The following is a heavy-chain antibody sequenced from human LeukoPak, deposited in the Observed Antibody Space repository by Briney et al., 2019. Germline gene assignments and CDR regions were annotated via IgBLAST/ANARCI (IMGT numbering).Heavy chain of an antibody. CDR1: GYTFTSYD. CDR3: ARRTTPYYYYGMDV. D-gene: IGHD4-17*01. V-gene: IGHV1-8*01. Sequence: ASVKVSCKASGYTFTSYDIHWVRQATGQGLEWMGWMNPNSGNTGYAQKFQGRVTMTRNTSISTAYMELSSLRSEDTAVYYCARRTTPYYYYGMDVWGQGTTVTVSS. CDR2: MNPNSGNT. J-gene: IGHJ6*02.